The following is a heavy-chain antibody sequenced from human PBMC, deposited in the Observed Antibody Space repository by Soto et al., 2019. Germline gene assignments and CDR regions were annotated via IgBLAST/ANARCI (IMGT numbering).Heavy chain of an antibody. V-gene: IGHV1-46*03. CDR3: ARAQYSSPSFLLDY. CDR1: GYTFTSYY. CDR2: INPSGGST. J-gene: IGHJ4*02. Sequence: ASVKVSYKASGYTFTSYYMHWVRQAPGQGLEWMGIINPSGGSTSYAQKLQGRVAMTRDTSTNTVFMELSSLRSEDTAVYYCARAQYSSPSFLLDYWGQGSLVTVSS. D-gene: IGHD6-6*01.